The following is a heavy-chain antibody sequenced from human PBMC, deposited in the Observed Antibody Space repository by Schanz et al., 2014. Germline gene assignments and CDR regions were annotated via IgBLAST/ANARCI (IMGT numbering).Heavy chain of an antibody. CDR1: GFTFSSYA. CDR2: MYINSGST. CDR3: ARDGGRDGYNLAFDV. V-gene: IGHV3-23*04. D-gene: IGHD5-12*01. Sequence: VQLVESGGGVVQPGGSLRLSCAASGFTFSSYAMSWVRQAPGKGLEWISSMYINSGSTQYADSVKGRFIISRDSSKNTLFLQMNSLRAEDTAVYFCARDGGRDGYNLAFDVWGQGTLVTVSS. J-gene: IGHJ3*01.